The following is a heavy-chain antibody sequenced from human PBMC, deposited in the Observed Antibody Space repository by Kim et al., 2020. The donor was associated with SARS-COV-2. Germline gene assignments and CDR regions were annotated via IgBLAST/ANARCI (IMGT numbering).Heavy chain of an antibody. CDR3: ARGFRDGYNRPDGY. CDR1: GGSFSGYY. Sequence: SETLSLTCAVYGGSFSGYYWSWIRQPPGKGLEWIGEINHSGSTNYNPSLKSRVTISVDTSKNQFSLKLSSVTAADTAVYYCARGFRDGYNRPDGYWGQGTLVTVSS. V-gene: IGHV4-34*01. J-gene: IGHJ4*02. D-gene: IGHD5-12*01. CDR2: INHSGST.